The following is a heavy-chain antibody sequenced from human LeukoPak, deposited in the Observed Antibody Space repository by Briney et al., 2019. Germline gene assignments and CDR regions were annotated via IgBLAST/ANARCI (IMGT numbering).Heavy chain of an antibody. J-gene: IGHJ4*02. V-gene: IGHV3-30*02. CDR2: IRYDGSKE. D-gene: IGHD1-14*01. Sequence: GGSLRLSCAASGFTFGSYGMHWVRQAPGKGLEWVAFIRYDGSKEYYADSVKGRFTISRDNSKNTLYLQMNSLKTEDTAVYYCAKDSRYYYVDYWGQGTLVTVSS. CDR1: GFTFGSYG. CDR3: AKDSRYYYVDY.